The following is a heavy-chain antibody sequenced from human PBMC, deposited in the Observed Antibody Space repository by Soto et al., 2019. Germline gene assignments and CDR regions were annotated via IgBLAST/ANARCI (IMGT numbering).Heavy chain of an antibody. D-gene: IGHD3-10*01. Sequence: QVQLQESGPGLVKPSQTLSLTCTVSGGSINSGGSYWSWVRQLPGKGLEWIGYIYYSGSTYYNPSLKSRVIVSVDTSKNQFSLPLTSVTAADTAVYYCARNWDYGAGTYRFDYWGQGTLVTVSS. CDR1: GGSINSGGSY. V-gene: IGHV4-31*03. J-gene: IGHJ4*02. CDR2: IYYSGST. CDR3: ARNWDYGAGTYRFDY.